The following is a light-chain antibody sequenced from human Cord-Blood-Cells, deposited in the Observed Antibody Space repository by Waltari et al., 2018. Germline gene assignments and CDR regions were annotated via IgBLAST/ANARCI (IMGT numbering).Light chain of an antibody. CDR1: QSISSY. J-gene: IGKJ2*03. CDR2: AAS. Sequence: DIQTTQSPSSLSASVGDRVTITCRASQSISSYLNWYQQKPGKAPKLLIDAASSLQSGVPSRFSGSGSGTDFTLTISSLQPEDFATYYCQQSYSTPPSFGQGTKLEIK. V-gene: IGKV1-39*01. CDR3: QQSYSTPPS.